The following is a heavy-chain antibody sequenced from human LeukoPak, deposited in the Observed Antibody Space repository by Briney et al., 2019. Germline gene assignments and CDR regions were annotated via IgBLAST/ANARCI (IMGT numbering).Heavy chain of an antibody. D-gene: IGHD6-19*01. V-gene: IGHV1-18*01. CDR3: AKNSSGGYSDY. J-gene: IGHJ4*02. Sequence: ASVKVSCKTSGCTFTSSGITWVRQAPGQGLEWMGRISTYNGYSKYAQNLQGRVTMTADTSTTTAYMELSSLRSDDTAVYYCAKNSSGGYSDYWGQGTLVTVSS. CDR2: ISTYNGYS. CDR1: GCTFTSSG.